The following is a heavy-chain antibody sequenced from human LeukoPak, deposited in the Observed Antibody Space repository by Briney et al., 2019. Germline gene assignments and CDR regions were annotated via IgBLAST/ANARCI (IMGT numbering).Heavy chain of an antibody. V-gene: IGHV1-2*02. Sequence: ASVKVSCKASGYTFTGYYMHWVRQAPGQGLEWVGLVNPNNGYTKYAQKFQGRVTMTRDTSVSTAYMELSRLRSDDTAVYYCARGSRVTNGDYWGQGTLVTVSS. CDR2: VNPNNGYT. CDR1: GYTFTGYY. J-gene: IGHJ4*02. CDR3: ARGSRVTNGDY. D-gene: IGHD2-15*01.